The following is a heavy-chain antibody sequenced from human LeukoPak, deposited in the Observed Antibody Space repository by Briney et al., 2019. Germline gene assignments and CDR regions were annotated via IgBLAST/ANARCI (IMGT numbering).Heavy chain of an antibody. D-gene: IGHD3-22*01. CDR2: IRYDGTNK. V-gene: IGHV3-30*02. CDR3: AKDITPYYYDSSGYYSAGVGYFDY. Sequence: QPGGSLRLSCAASGFTFSSYGMHWVRQAPGEGLEWVAFIRYDGTNKYYADSVKGRFTISRDNAKNSLYLQMNSLRAEDMALYYCAKDITPYYYDSSGYYSAGVGYFDYWGQGTLVTVSS. J-gene: IGHJ4*02. CDR1: GFTFSSYG.